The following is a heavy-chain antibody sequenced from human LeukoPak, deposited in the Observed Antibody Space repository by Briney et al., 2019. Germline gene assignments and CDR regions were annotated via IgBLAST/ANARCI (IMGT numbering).Heavy chain of an antibody. V-gene: IGHV3-49*04. CDR3: TRRGGWYTDY. D-gene: IGHD6-19*01. CDR1: GFTFGDYA. CDR2: IRSKAYGGTT. J-gene: IGHJ4*02. Sequence: GGSLRLSCTASGFTFGDYAMSWVRQAPGKGLEWVGFIRSKAYGGTTEYAASVKGRFSISRDDSKSIAYLQMNSLKAEDTAVYYCTRRGGWYTDYWGQGTLVTVSS.